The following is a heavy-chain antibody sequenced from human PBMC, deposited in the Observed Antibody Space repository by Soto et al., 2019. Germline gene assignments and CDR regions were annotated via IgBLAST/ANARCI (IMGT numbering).Heavy chain of an antibody. V-gene: IGHV1-69*02. CDR1: GGTFSSYT. J-gene: IGHJ3*02. CDR3: AFDCSGGSCLLLHAFDI. D-gene: IGHD2-15*01. CDR2: IIPILGIA. Sequence: ASVKVSCKASGGTFSSYTISWVRQAPGQGLEWMGRIIPILGIANYAQKFQGRVTITADKSTSTAYMELSSLRSEDTAVYYCAFDCSGGSCLLLHAFDIWGQGTMVTVSS.